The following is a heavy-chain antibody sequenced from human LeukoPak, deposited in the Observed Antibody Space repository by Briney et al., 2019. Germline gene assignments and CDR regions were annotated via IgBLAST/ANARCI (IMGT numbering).Heavy chain of an antibody. CDR1: GYTFSNYA. Sequence: GASVKVSCKASGYTFSNYAVNWVRQATGQGLEWMGWMNPNSGNTGYAQKFQGRVTMTRNTSISTAYMELSSLRSEDTAVYYCARASFDWLFLWGQGTLVTVSS. J-gene: IGHJ5*02. CDR2: MNPNSGNT. D-gene: IGHD3-3*01. V-gene: IGHV1-8*01. CDR3: ARASFDWLFL.